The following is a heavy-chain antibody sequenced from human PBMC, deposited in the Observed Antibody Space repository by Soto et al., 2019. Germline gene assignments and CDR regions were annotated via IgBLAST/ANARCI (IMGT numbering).Heavy chain of an antibody. V-gene: IGHV1-18*01. CDR1: GYTFTSYG. CDR2: ISAHNGNT. CDR3: ARGRYGDY. D-gene: IGHD1-1*01. Sequence: QVHLVQSGAEVKKPGASVKVSCKCSGYTFTSYGITWVRQAPGQGLEWMGWISAHNGNTDYAQKLQGRVTVTRDTSASTAYMELRSLRSDDTAVYDGARGRYGDYWGQGALVTVSS. J-gene: IGHJ4*02.